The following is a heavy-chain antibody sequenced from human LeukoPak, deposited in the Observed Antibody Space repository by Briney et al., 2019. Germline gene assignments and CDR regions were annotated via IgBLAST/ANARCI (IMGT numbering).Heavy chain of an antibody. D-gene: IGHD3-16*02. CDR1: GGTFSSYA. J-gene: IGHJ4*02. V-gene: IGHV1-69*05. Sequence: SVKVSCKASGGTFSSYATSWVRQAPGQGLEWMGRIIPIFGTANYAQKFQGRVTITTDESTSTAYMELSSLRSEDTAVYYCARDDVMITFGGVIVWGQGTLVTVSS. CDR3: ARDDVMITFGGVIV. CDR2: IIPIFGTA.